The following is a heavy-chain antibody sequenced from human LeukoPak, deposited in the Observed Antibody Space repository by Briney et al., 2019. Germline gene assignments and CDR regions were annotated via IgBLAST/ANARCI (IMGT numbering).Heavy chain of an antibody. Sequence: PSRSPSLTCCIYCGTVSNYYWSGLGEPPVKKLKWIGEINHSGSTNYNPSLKSRVTMSVDTSKNQVSLKLSSVTAADTAVYYCARGPITMVRSLAWGQGTLVTVSS. CDR2: INHSGST. D-gene: IGHD3-10*01. CDR3: ARGPITMVRSLA. CDR1: CGTVSNYY. V-gene: IGHV4-34*01. J-gene: IGHJ5*02.